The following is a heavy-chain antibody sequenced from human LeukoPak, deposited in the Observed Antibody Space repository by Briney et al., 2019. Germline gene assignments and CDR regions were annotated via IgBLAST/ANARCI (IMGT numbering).Heavy chain of an antibody. CDR2: INHSGST. CDR3: ARGSIPVPAATPYFHY. D-gene: IGHD2-2*01. Sequence: SETLSLTCAVYGGSSSGYYWNWIRQPPGKGLEWIWEINHSGSTNYNPSLKSRLTISVDTSKNHSSLKLSYLTAADTAVYYCARGSIPVPAATPYFHYWGQGTLVTVSS. CDR1: GGSSSGYY. V-gene: IGHV4-34*01. J-gene: IGHJ4*02.